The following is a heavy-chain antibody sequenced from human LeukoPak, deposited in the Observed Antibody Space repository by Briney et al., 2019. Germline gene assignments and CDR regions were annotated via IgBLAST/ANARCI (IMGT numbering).Heavy chain of an antibody. CDR3: AELGITMIGGV. CDR2: IKQDGSEK. J-gene: IGHJ6*04. V-gene: IGHV3-7*01. D-gene: IGHD3-10*02. CDR1: GFTFSSYW. Sequence: GGSLRLSCAASGFTFSSYWMTWVRQAPGKGLEWVANIKQDGSEKYYVDSVKGRFTISRDNAKNSLYLQMNSLRAEDTAVYYCAELGITMIGGVWGKGTTVTISS.